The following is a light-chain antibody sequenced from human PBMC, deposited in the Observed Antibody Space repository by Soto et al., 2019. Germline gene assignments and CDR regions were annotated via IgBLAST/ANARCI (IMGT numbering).Light chain of an antibody. Sequence: QSALTQPASVSGSPGQSITISCTGTNSDLGAYDYVSWYRQHPGKAPKLMIYDINNRPSGVSNRFSGSKSGNTASLTISGLQAEDEADYYCVSYTTSASYVFGTGTKLTV. CDR2: DIN. CDR3: VSYTTSASYV. J-gene: IGLJ1*01. V-gene: IGLV2-14*01. CDR1: NSDLGAYDY.